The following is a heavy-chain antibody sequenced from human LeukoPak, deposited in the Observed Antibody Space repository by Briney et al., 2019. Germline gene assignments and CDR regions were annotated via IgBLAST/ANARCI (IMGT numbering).Heavy chain of an antibody. V-gene: IGHV4-34*01. CDR1: GGSFSGYY. CDR3: ARVRVVVVVAATQITKVRFFDY. CDR2: INHSGST. J-gene: IGHJ4*02. Sequence: SETLSLTCAVYGGSFSGYYWSWIRQPPGKGLEWIGEINHSGSTNYNPSPKSRVTISVDTSKNQFSLKLSSVTAADTAVYYCARVRVVVVVAATQITKVRFFDYWGQGTLVTVSS. D-gene: IGHD2-15*01.